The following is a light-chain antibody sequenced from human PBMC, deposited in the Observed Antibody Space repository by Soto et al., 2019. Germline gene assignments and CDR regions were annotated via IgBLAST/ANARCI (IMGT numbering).Light chain of an antibody. J-gene: IGKJ4*01. Sequence: DVQMTQSPSSVSASVGARVSITCRASQGSSNWLACYQQKPGRAPKLLIYSGASLQSGVPSRFNSTGYGTDVTLTISSLQPEDVATSYCQQAHSCPLIFGGGNKVEIK. CDR2: SGA. V-gene: IGKV1-12*01. CDR1: QGSSNW. CDR3: QQAHSCPLI.